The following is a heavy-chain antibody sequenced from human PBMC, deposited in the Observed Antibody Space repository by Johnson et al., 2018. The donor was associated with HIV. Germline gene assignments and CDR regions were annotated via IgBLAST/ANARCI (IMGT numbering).Heavy chain of an antibody. J-gene: IGHJ3*02. V-gene: IGHV3-30*04. Sequence: QVPLVESGGGVVQPGRSLRLTCASSGFTFSSYAMHWVRHAPRKGLEWVAVISYDGSNNYHSDSVKGRFPITSNNSKNTLYLQMNSLRDEDTAVYYCARERYCSSTSCYFSRPPDAFDIWGQRTMVTVSS. D-gene: IGHD2-2*01. CDR1: GFTFSSYA. CDR3: ARERYCSSTSCYFSRPPDAFDI. CDR2: ISYDGSNN.